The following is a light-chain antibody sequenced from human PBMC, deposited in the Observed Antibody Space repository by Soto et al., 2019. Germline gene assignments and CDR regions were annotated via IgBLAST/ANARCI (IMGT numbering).Light chain of an antibody. V-gene: IGKV1-6*01. CDR3: LQDYNYPWT. CDR2: AAS. Sequence: AIQMTQAPSSLSTSLGDRLTIAYRASQGIRNDLGWYQQKPGKAPKLLIYAASSLQSGVPSRFSGSGSGTDFTLTISSLQPEDFATYYCLQDYNYPWTFGQGTKVDIK. J-gene: IGKJ1*01. CDR1: QGIRND.